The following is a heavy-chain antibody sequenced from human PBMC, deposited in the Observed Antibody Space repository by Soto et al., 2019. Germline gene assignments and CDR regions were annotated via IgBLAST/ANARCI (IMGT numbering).Heavy chain of an antibody. CDR3: ARHPAAKGYYYYYGMDV. J-gene: IGHJ6*02. CDR2: IIPIFGTA. D-gene: IGHD2-2*01. V-gene: IGHV1-69*06. Sequence: SVKVSCKASGGTFSSYAISWVRQAPGQGLEWMGGIIPIFGTANYAQKFQGRVTITADKSTSTAYMELSSLRSEDTAVYYCARHPAAKGYYYYYGMDVWGQGTTVTAP. CDR1: GGTFSSYA.